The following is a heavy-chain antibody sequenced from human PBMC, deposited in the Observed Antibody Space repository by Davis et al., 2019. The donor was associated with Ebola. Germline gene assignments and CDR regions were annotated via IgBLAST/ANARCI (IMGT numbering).Heavy chain of an antibody. CDR3: ASDIVVVPAAHEVDY. CDR2: IWYDGSNK. Sequence: GESLKISCAASGFTFSSYGMHWVRQAPGKGLEWVAVIWYDGSNKYYADSVKGRFTISRDNAKNSLYLQMNSLRAEDTAVYYCASDIVVVPAAHEVDYWGQGTLVTVSS. CDR1: GFTFSSYG. V-gene: IGHV3-33*01. D-gene: IGHD2-2*01. J-gene: IGHJ4*02.